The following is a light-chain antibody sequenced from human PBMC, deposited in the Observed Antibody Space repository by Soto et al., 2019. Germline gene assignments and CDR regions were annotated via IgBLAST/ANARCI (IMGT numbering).Light chain of an antibody. V-gene: IGKV1-9*01. CDR2: GAS. J-gene: IGKJ3*01. Sequence: IQLTHSPSSLSASVGDRVTICCRASQGIANFLAWYQQKPGKAPKLLIYGASTLQSGVPSRFSGSGSGTDFTLTISSLQPEDFATYYCQQLNSFPIPFGPGTKVDLK. CDR3: QQLNSFPIP. CDR1: QGIANF.